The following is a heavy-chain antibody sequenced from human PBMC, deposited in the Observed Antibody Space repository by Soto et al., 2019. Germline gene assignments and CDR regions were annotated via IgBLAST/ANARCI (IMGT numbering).Heavy chain of an antibody. D-gene: IGHD1-7*01. V-gene: IGHV4-39*01. CDR1: GGSISSSSYY. Sequence: PSETLSLTCTVSGGSISSSSYYWGWIRQPPGKGLEWIGSIYYSGSTYYNPSLKSRVTISVDTSKNQFSLKLSSVTAAGTAVYYCAGGYNWNYYWFDPWGQGTLVTVSS. CDR3: AGGYNWNYYWFDP. CDR2: IYYSGST. J-gene: IGHJ5*02.